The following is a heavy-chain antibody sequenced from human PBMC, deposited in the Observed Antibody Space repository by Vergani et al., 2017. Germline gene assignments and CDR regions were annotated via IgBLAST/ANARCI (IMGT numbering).Heavy chain of an antibody. CDR1: GFTFTSSA. D-gene: IGHD3-10*01. V-gene: IGHV1-58*02. Sequence: QLVQSGAEVKKPGASVKVSCKASGFTFTSSAMQWVRQARGQRLEWIGWIVVGSGNTNYAQKFQERVTITRDMSTSTAYMELSSLRSEDTAVYYCAAEGNYYGSSDEPEDYYYMDVWGKGTTVTVSS. CDR2: IVVGSGNT. CDR3: AAEGNYYGSSDEPEDYYYMDV. J-gene: IGHJ6*03.